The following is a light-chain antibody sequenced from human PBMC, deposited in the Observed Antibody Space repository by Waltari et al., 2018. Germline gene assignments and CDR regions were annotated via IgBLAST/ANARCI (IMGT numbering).Light chain of an antibody. Sequence: EIVMTQSPATLSVSPGESATLSCRASQSVSSNLAWYQQKPGQAPRLLIYGASTRATGSPARFSGSGSGTEFTLTISSLQSEDFAVYYCQQYNNWPPVTFGPGTKVDIK. CDR1: QSVSSN. CDR3: QQYNNWPPVT. CDR2: GAS. V-gene: IGKV3-15*01. J-gene: IGKJ3*01.